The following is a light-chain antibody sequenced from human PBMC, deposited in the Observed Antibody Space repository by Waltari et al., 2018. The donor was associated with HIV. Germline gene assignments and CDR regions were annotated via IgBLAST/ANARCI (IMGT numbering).Light chain of an antibody. J-gene: IGLJ3*02. Sequence: SYVLTQPPSVSVAPGQTASMTCGGNNMGGKNVHWYQQKPGQAPVLVVYDNSDRPSGIPERISGSKSGNTATLTLSRVEAGDEADYYCQVWDSSSDDWVFGGGTKLTVL. V-gene: IGLV3-21*02. CDR2: DNS. CDR1: NMGGKN. CDR3: QVWDSSSDDWV.